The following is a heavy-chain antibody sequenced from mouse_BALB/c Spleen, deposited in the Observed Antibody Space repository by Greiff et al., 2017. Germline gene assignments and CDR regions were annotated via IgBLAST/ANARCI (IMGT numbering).Heavy chain of an antibody. CDR3: ARGKMYYYGSSYLDY. CDR1: GFTFSSYA. J-gene: IGHJ2*01. Sequence: EVKVVESGGGLVKPGGSLKLSCAASGFTFSSYAMSWVRQTPEKRLEWVASISSGGSTYYTDSVKGRFTISRDNARNILYLQMSSLRSEDTAMYYCARGKMYYYGSSYLDYWGQGTTLTVSS. CDR2: ISSGGST. D-gene: IGHD1-1*01. V-gene: IGHV5-6-5*01.